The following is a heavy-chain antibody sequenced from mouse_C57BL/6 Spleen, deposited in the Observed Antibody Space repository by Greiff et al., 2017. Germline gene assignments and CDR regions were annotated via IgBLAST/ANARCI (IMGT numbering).Heavy chain of an antibody. V-gene: IGHV5-17*01. CDR2: ISSGSSTI. CDR3: AGRGSSYGWYFDV. J-gene: IGHJ1*03. Sequence: EVQLQESGGGLVKPGGSLKLSCAASGFTFSDYGMHWVRQAPEKGLEWVAYISSGSSTIYYADTVKGRFTISRDNAKNTLFLQMYSLRSEETAMYYCAGRGSSYGWYFDVWGTGTTVTVSS. CDR1: GFTFSDYG. D-gene: IGHD1-1*01.